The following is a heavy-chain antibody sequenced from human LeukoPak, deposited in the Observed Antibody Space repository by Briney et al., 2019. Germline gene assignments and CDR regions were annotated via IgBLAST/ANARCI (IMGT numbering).Heavy chain of an antibody. D-gene: IGHD4-23*01. CDR2: IWYDESNK. V-gene: IGHV3-33*06. CDR1: GFTFSSYG. J-gene: IGHJ4*02. Sequence: GGSLRLSCAASGFTFSSYGMHWVHQAPGKGLEWVAVIWYDESNKYYAVPVKGRFTISRDNSKNTLYLQMNSLRAEDTAVYYCAKARYGGGTMFDYWGQGTLVTVSS. CDR3: AKARYGGGTMFDY.